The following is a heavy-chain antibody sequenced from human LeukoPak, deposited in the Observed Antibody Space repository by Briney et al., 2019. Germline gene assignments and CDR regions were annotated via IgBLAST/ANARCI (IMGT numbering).Heavy chain of an antibody. Sequence: SETLSLTCTVSGGSVTTGRYYWSWIRQSPGEGLEWIGYISYRGTTNYNPSLKSRISISVDTSKNQFSLKVISVTAADTAVFYCVREHDWGDFDYWGQGTLVTVSS. CDR3: VREHDWGDFDY. CDR1: GGSVTTGRYY. J-gene: IGHJ4*02. D-gene: IGHD3-9*01. CDR2: ISYRGTT. V-gene: IGHV4-61*01.